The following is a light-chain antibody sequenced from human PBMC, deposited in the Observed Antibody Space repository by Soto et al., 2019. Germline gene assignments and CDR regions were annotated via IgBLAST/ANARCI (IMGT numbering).Light chain of an antibody. J-gene: IGLJ1*01. CDR2: GNS. CDR1: SSNIGAGFD. Sequence: QSALTQPPSVSGAPGQRVTISCTGSSSNIGAGFDVHWYQQLPGTAPKLLVYGNSNRPSGVPDRFSGSKSCTSASLAVTGLQAEDEADYYCQSYDSSLSAYVFGTGTKVTVL. CDR3: QSYDSSLSAYV. V-gene: IGLV1-40*01.